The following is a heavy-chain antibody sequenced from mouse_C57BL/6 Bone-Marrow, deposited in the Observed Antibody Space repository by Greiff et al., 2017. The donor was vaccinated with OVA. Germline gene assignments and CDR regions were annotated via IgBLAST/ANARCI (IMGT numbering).Heavy chain of an antibody. Sequence: EVKLQESGGGLVKPGGSLKLSCAASGFTFSSYAMSWVRQTPEKRLEWVATISDGGSYTYYPDNVKGRFTISRDNAKNNLYLQMSHLKSEDTAMYYCARDRRSYWYFDVWGTGTTVTVSS. J-gene: IGHJ1*03. V-gene: IGHV5-4*01. CDR1: GFTFSSYA. CDR2: ISDGGSYT. CDR3: ARDRRSYWYFDV.